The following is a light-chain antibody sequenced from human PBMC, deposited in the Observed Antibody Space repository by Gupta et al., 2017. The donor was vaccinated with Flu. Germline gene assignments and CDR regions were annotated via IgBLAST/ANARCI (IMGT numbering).Light chain of an antibody. J-gene: IGKJ1*01. CDR2: ATS. CDR3: QQSYDTPPT. Sequence: DIQMTQSPSSLSASVGDRVTVTCRASQSISTDLNWYQQKPGKAPNLLIYATSSLKSGVPSRFSGSGSRTDFTLAISSLQPEDSATYYCQQSYDTPPTFGQGTKVEIK. V-gene: IGKV1-39*01. CDR1: QSISTD.